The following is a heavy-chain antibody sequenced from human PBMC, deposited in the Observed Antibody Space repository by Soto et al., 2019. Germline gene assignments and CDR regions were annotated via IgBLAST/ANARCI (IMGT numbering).Heavy chain of an antibody. CDR2: TYWYDDN. CDR3: AYKLWLVYNWNYGFFDL. J-gene: IGHJ3*01. Sequence: PGAALSNPTHTLTLPCSASGVSVTNHGVGRVCVRHPPGKALEWLAFTYWYDDNRYNPSLKPRLTTMKDTSRNQVVLIMTNMDPADTATYYGAYKLWLVYNWNYGFFDLGG. CDR1: GVSVTNHGVG. D-gene: IGHD1-1*01. V-gene: IGHV2-5*01.